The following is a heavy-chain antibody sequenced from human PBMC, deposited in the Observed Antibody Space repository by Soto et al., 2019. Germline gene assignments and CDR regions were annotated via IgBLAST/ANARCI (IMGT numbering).Heavy chain of an antibody. CDR3: ARAHYGDYGYGMDV. CDR2: IYHSGST. J-gene: IGHJ6*02. Sequence: SETLSLTCAVSGGSISSGGYSWSWIRQPPGKGLEWIGYIYHSGSTYYNPSLKSRVTISVDRSKDQFSLKLSSVTAADTAVYYCARAHYGDYGYGMDVWGQGTTVTVSS. V-gene: IGHV4-30-2*01. D-gene: IGHD4-17*01. CDR1: GGSISSGGYS.